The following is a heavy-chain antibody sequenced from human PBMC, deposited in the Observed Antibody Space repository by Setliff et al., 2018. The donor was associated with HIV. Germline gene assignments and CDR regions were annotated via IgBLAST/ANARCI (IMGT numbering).Heavy chain of an antibody. CDR2: INRFGIT. Sequence: SETLSLTCAVYSGSFTGYYWTWIRQPPGKGLDWIGEINRFGITNYNPSLKSRLTLSVDTSKNQFSLNVNSVTAADTAVYYCARGGYCNSDNCDRGRNFDYWSQGRLVTVS. V-gene: IGHV4-34*01. CDR1: SGSFTGYY. D-gene: IGHD2-2*03. J-gene: IGHJ4*02. CDR3: ARGGYCNSDNCDRGRNFDY.